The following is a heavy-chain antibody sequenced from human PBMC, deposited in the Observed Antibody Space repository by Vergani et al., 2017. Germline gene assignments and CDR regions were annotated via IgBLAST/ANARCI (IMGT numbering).Heavy chain of an antibody. CDR3: AKEDRRARSA. CDR1: GFTFSSYS. Sequence: EVQLVESGGGLVKPGGSLRLSCAASGFTFSSYSMNWVRQAPGKGLEWVAHINEHGSEQFYEDSVKGRFTISRDNAQKSVFLQMNSLTVEDTAVYYCAKEDRRARSAWGQGTLVIVSS. J-gene: IGHJ5*02. V-gene: IGHV3-7*04. D-gene: IGHD3-3*01. CDR2: INEHGSEQ.